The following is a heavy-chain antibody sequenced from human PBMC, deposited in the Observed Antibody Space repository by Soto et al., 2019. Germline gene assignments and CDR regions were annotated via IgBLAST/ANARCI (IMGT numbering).Heavy chain of an antibody. D-gene: IGHD2-15*01. Sequence: GGSLILSCAASGFTFSSYAMSWVRQAPGKGLEWVSAISGSGGSTYYADSVKGRFTISRDNSKNTLYLQMNSLRAEDTAVYYCARGYCSGGSCYVYYGMDVWGQGTTVTVS. CDR2: ISGSGGST. CDR1: GFTFSSYA. CDR3: ARGYCSGGSCYVYYGMDV. V-gene: IGHV3-23*01. J-gene: IGHJ6*02.